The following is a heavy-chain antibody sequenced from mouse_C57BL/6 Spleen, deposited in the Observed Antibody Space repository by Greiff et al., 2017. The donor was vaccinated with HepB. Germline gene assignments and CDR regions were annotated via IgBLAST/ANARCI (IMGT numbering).Heavy chain of an antibody. CDR2: ISSGGDYI. Sequence: EVKVVESGEGLVKPGGSLKLSCAASGFTFSSYAMSWVRQTPEKRLEWVAYISSGGDYIYYADTVKGRFTISRDNARNTLYLQMSSLKSEDTAMYYCTRGRGNDYDGPYYFDYWGQGTTLTVSS. CDR1: GFTFSSYA. J-gene: IGHJ2*01. D-gene: IGHD2-4*01. V-gene: IGHV5-9-1*02. CDR3: TRGRGNDYDGPYYFDY.